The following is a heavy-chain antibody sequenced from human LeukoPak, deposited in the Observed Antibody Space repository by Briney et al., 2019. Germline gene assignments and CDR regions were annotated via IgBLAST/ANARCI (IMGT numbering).Heavy chain of an antibody. J-gene: IGHJ3*01. CDR2: IVIGTGNT. D-gene: IGHD3-16*02. V-gene: IGHV1-58*01. Sequence: AVKVSCKASGFTFTSSGVQWVRQARGQRLEWIGWIVIGTGNTNYAQKFQERVTITRDMSTSTAYMELSSLRPEDTDVYYCAANYVWGSYRVTLTDAFDFWGLGTMVTVST. CDR3: AANYVWGSYRVTLTDAFDF. CDR1: GFTFTSSG.